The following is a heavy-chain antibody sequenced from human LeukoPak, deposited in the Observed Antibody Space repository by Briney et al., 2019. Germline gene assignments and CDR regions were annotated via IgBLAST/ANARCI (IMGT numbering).Heavy chain of an antibody. CDR1: GFTVSSNY. CDR3: AMDSGSYYYGAFDI. Sequence: GGSLRLSCAASGFTVSSNYMRWVRQAPGRVLEWISVIYSGGRTYYADSVKGRFTISRDNSKNTLYLQMNSLRAEDTAVYYCAMDSGSYYYGAFDIWGQGTMVSVSS. J-gene: IGHJ3*02. CDR2: IYSGGRT. D-gene: IGHD1-26*01. V-gene: IGHV3-53*01.